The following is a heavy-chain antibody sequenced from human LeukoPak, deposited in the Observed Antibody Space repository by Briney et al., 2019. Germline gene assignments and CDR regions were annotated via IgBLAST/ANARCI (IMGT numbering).Heavy chain of an antibody. Sequence: SETLSFTGTGSACSISSLYWSWIGQRHGKGLKGFGRIYISGSTYYNPSLKSRVTMSVDTSKNQYSLKLSSVTAADTAVYYCARDVRYFDWLTYYWFDPWGQGTLVTVS. CDR2: IYISGST. CDR3: ARDVRYFDWLTYYWFDP. V-gene: IGHV4-4*07. J-gene: IGHJ5*02. CDR1: ACSISSLY. D-gene: IGHD3-9*01.